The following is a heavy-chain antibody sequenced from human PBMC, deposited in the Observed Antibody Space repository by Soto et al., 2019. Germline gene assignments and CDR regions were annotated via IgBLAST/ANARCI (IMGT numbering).Heavy chain of an antibody. Sequence: QVQLVQSGAEVKKPGSSVKVSCKASGGTFSSYAISWVRQAPGQGLEWMGGIIPIFDTANYAQKFQGRVTITADESTSTAYVELSSLRSEDTAVYYCAGQLVGVDYYYGMDVWGQGTTVTVSS. D-gene: IGHD6-6*01. CDR1: GGTFSSYA. CDR3: AGQLVGVDYYYGMDV. V-gene: IGHV1-69*12. J-gene: IGHJ6*02. CDR2: IIPIFDTA.